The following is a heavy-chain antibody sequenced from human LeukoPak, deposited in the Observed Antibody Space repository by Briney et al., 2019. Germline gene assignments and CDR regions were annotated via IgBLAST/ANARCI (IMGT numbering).Heavy chain of an antibody. CDR3: AKDHGGYSYGSVY. J-gene: IGHJ4*02. V-gene: IGHV3-30*18. CDR1: GFTFSSYG. CDR2: ISYDGSNK. D-gene: IGHD5-18*01. Sequence: PGRSLRLPCAASGFTFSSYGMHWVRQAPGKGLEWVAVISYDGSNKYYADSVKGRFTISRDNSKNTLYLQMDSLRAEDTAVYYCAKDHGGYSYGSVYWGQGTLVTVSS.